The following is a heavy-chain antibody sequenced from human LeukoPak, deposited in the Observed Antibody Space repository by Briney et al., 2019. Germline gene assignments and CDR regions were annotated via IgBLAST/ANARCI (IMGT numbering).Heavy chain of an antibody. CDR3: AREGYYGSGSPRSLYFCF. D-gene: IGHD3-10*01. V-gene: IGHV3-30-3*01. Sequence: SGGSLGLSCAASGFTFRNYVIHWVRQAPGKGLEWVAVTSSDLNVKLYADSVKGRFTISRDNSRSTLYLQMNSLRPEDTAIYYCAREGYYGSGSPRSLYFCFWGQGTLVTVSS. J-gene: IGHJ4*02. CDR1: GFTFRNYV. CDR2: TSSDLNVK.